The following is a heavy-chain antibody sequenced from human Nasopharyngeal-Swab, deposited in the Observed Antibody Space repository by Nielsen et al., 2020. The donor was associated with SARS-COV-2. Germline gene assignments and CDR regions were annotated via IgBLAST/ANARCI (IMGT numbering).Heavy chain of an antibody. V-gene: IGHV4-38-2*01. J-gene: IGHJ4*02. CDR2: IYHSGST. D-gene: IGHD5-18*01. CDR3: ARRSGYSYGYALGN. Sequence: WIRQPPGKGLEWIASIYHSGSTYYNPSLRSRVTILVDTSKNQFSLKLYSVTAADTAIYYCARRSGYSYGYALGNWGPGTLVTVSS.